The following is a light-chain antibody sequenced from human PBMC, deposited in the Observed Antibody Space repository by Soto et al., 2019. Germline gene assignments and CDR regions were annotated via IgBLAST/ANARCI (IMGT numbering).Light chain of an antibody. Sequence: VLTQPASVSGSPGQSITISCTGTSSDVGGYNYVSWYQQHPGKAPRLMIYEVSNRPSGVSNRFSGSKSGNSASLTISGLQAEDEADYCCSSYTSSSTVVFGTGPQVTVL. J-gene: IGLJ1*01. CDR2: EVS. CDR1: SSDVGGYNY. V-gene: IGLV2-14*01. CDR3: SSYTSSSTVV.